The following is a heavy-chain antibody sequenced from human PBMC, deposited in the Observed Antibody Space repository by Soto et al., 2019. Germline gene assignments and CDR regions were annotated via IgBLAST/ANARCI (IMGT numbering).Heavy chain of an antibody. CDR2: ITPLFGIP. J-gene: IGHJ5*02. CDR1: GGTSRSLS. CDR3: ARDTHSAGGWFDT. Sequence: QVQLVQSGAEVKKPGSSVKVSCKASGGTSRSLSITWVRQAPGQGLEWMGGITPLFGIPNYPQKFQGRLTITAENSTGTAYLELSSLRSEDTAVYYCARDTHSAGGWFDTWGRGTLVTVSS. V-gene: IGHV1-69*17. D-gene: IGHD2-15*01.